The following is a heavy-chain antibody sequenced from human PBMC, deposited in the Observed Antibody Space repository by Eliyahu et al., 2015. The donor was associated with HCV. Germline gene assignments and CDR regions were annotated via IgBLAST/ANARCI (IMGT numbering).Heavy chain of an antibody. CDR3: ASGGGGIAVAGTGGWFDP. CDR1: GGSITTYY. CDR2: IHYSGGT. V-gene: IGHV4-59*01. J-gene: IGHJ5*02. D-gene: IGHD6-19*01. Sequence: QVQLQESGPGLVKPSETLSLTCTVSGGSITTYYWSWIRQPPGKGLEWIGYIHYSGGTNYNPSLKSRVIISVDTSKNQFSLNLTSVTAADTAVYYCASGGGGIAVAGTGGWFDPWGQGTLVTVSS.